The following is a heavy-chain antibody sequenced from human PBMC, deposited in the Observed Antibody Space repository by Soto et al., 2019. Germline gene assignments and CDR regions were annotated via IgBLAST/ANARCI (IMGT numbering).Heavy chain of an antibody. CDR2: ISAYNGNT. D-gene: IGHD3-9*01. V-gene: IGHV1-18*01. CDR3: ARDLTPGLVDH. CDR1: GYTFSRSG. J-gene: IGHJ4*02. Sequence: ASVKVSCKASGYTFSRSGISWVRQAPGQGLEWMGWISAYNGNTNYAQKLQGRVTMTTDTSTSTAYMELRSLRSDDTAVYYCARDLTPGLVDHWGQGTLVTVSS.